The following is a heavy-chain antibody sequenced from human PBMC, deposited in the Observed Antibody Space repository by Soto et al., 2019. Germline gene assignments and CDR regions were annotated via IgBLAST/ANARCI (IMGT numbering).Heavy chain of an antibody. Sequence: PSETLSLTCTVSGGSISSYYWSWIRQPPGKGLEWIGYIYYSGSTNYNPSLKSRVTISVDTSKNQFSLKLSSVTAADTAVYYCARDADGYDSFAFDIWGQGTMVTVSS. D-gene: IGHD5-12*01. J-gene: IGHJ3*02. CDR3: ARDADGYDSFAFDI. CDR2: IYYSGST. V-gene: IGHV4-59*01. CDR1: GGSISSYY.